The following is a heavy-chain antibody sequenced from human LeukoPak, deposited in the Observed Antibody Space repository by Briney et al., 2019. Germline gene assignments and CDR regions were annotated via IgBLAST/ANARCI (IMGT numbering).Heavy chain of an antibody. Sequence: ASVKVSCKASGYTFTSYAMHWVRQAPGQRLEWMGWINAGNGYTKYSQNFQGRVTITRDTSASTAYMELSSLRSEDTDVYYCARDIGKTFDYWGQGTLVTVSS. D-gene: IGHD4-23*01. CDR2: INAGNGYT. J-gene: IGHJ4*02. V-gene: IGHV1-3*01. CDR3: ARDIGKTFDY. CDR1: GYTFTSYA.